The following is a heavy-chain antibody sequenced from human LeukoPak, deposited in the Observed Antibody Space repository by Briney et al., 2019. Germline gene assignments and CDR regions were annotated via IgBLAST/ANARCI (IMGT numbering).Heavy chain of an antibody. CDR3: ARDSEWLPDY. D-gene: IGHD5-12*01. CDR1: GGTFSSYA. V-gene: IGHV1-69*05. J-gene: IGHJ4*02. Sequence: GASVKVSCKTSGGTFSSYAISWVRQAPGQGLEWMGGIIPIFGTANYAQKFQGRVTITRDTSASTAYMELSSLRSEDTAVYYCARDSEWLPDYWGQGTLVTVSS. CDR2: IIPIFGTA.